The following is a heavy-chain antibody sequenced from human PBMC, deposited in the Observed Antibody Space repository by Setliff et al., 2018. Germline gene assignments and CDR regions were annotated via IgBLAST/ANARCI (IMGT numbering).Heavy chain of an antibody. D-gene: IGHD5-12*01. J-gene: IGHJ4*02. CDR2: IIPIFGTA. Sequence: SVKVSCKTSGGTFNSYAITWVRQAPGQGLEWMGGIIPIFGTANYAQKFQGRVTITADESTSTAYMELSSLRSEDTAVYYCARSGWLREYYFDYWGQGTLVTVSS. CDR1: GGTFNSYA. V-gene: IGHV1-69*13. CDR3: ARSGWLREYYFDY.